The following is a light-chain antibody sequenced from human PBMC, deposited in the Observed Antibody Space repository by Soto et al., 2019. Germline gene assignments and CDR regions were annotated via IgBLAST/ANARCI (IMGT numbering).Light chain of an antibody. Sequence: DILMTQSPSTLSASIGDRLTITCRASLSISSWLAWYQQKSGKAPQLLIYDASTLESGVPPRFSASGSGTEFSLTISSLQPDDFATYYWQEYESHRQTFGPGTKVEIK. CDR2: DAS. J-gene: IGKJ1*01. CDR1: LSISSW. CDR3: QEYESHRQT. V-gene: IGKV1-5*01.